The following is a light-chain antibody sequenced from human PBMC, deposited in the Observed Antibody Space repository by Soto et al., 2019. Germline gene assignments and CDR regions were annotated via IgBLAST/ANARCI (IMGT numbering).Light chain of an antibody. CDR1: SSNIGSHT. CDR3: ASWDDRLNGPV. Sequence: QSVLTQPPSTSGTPGQRVAISCSGTSSNIGSHTVNWYQQLPGTAPKLLIYGDDQRPSGVPDRFSGSKSGTSASLAISGLQPEDEVDYYCASWDDRLNGPVVGGGTKLTVL. CDR2: GDD. V-gene: IGLV1-44*01. J-gene: IGLJ3*02.